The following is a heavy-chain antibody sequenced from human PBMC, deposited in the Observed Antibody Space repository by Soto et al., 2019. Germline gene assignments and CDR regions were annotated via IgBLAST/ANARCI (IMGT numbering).Heavy chain of an antibody. CDR1: GGTFSSYA. D-gene: IGHD2-15*01. CDR3: ARRGCSGGSCHRWFDH. J-gene: IGHJ5*02. CDR2: IIPIFGTA. V-gene: IGHV1-69*12. Sequence: QVQLVQSGAEVKKPGSSVKVSCKASGGTFSSYAISWVRQAPGQGLEWMGGIIPIFGTANYAQKFQGRVTITADESTRRAYMELSSMRSEDTAVYYCARRGCSGGSCHRWFDHWGQGTLVTVSS.